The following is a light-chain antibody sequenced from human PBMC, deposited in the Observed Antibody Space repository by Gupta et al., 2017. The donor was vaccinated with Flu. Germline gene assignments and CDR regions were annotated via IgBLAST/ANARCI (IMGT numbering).Light chain of an antibody. CDR3: QQYNIYPYT. J-gene: IGKJ2*01. CDR2: KAS. Sequence: DIQMTQSPSTLSASVGDRVTITCRASHSISNWLAWYQQKPRKAPKLLIYKASTLESGVPSRFSGSRSETEFTLTISSLQPDDFATYYCQQYNIYPYTFGQGTKLEIK. CDR1: HSISNW. V-gene: IGKV1-5*03.